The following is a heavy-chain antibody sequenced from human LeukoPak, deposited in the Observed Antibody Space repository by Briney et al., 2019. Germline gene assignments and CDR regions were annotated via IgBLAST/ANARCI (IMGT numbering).Heavy chain of an antibody. Sequence: GGSLRLSCAASGFNVNGNYMNWVRQAPGKGLEWVSIIYPGGSSYYADSVKGKFTISRDNSKNKLYLQMNSLRAEDTAVYYCAKMGLLSFGGQSPWGQGTLVTVSS. V-gene: IGHV3-66*01. D-gene: IGHD3-10*01. J-gene: IGHJ5*02. CDR1: GFNVNGNY. CDR2: IYPGGSS. CDR3: AKMGLLSFGGQSP.